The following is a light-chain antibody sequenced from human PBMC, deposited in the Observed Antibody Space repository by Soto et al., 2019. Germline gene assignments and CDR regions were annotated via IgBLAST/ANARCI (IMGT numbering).Light chain of an antibody. Sequence: IVMTQSPATLSVAPGERVTFSCRASQGVSRKLAWYQHKTGQAPRLLISGASTGATGITARFSGSGSGTELTLNISSLQSEDCAIYYCKQYQTWPITFGGGTKV. CDR3: KQYQTWPIT. V-gene: IGKV3-15*01. J-gene: IGKJ4*01. CDR2: GAS. CDR1: QGVSRK.